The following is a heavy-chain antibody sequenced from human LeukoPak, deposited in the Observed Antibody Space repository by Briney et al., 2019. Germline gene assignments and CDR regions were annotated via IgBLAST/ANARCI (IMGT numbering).Heavy chain of an antibody. CDR1: GFTFSSYA. Sequence: GGSLRLSCAASGFTFSSYAMSWVRQAPGKGLEWVSAISGSGGSTYYADSVRGRFTISRDNSKNTLYLQMNSLRAEDTAVYYCASSDSKGGYFDYWGQGTLVTVSS. J-gene: IGHJ4*02. CDR3: ASSDSKGGYFDY. CDR2: ISGSGGST. V-gene: IGHV3-23*01. D-gene: IGHD4-11*01.